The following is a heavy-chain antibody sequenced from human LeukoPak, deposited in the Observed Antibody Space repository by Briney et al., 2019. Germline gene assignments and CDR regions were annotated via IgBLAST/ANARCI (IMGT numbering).Heavy chain of an antibody. CDR2: MNPNSGNT. Sequence: VASVKVSCKASGYTFTSYDINWVRQATGQGLEWMGWMNPNSGNTGYAQKFQSRVTMTRNTSISTAYMELSSVRSEDTAVYYCARGLFGITMIVVVPDWFDPWGQGTLVTVSS. V-gene: IGHV1-8*01. D-gene: IGHD3-22*01. CDR1: GYTFTSYD. J-gene: IGHJ5*02. CDR3: ARGLFGITMIVVVPDWFDP.